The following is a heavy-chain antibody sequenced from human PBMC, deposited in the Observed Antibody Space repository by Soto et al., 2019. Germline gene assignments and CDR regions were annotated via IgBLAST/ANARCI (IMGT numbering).Heavy chain of an antibody. CDR2: IIPIFGTA. CDR1: GGTFSSYT. CDR3: AGAKGVVDWFDP. D-gene: IGHD2-8*01. J-gene: IGHJ5*02. V-gene: IGHV1-69*13. Sequence: SVKVSCKASGGTFSSYTISWVRQAPGQGLEWMGGIIPIFGTANYAQKFQGRVTITADESTSTAYMELSSLRSEDTAVYYCAGAKGVVDWFDPWGQGTLVTVSS.